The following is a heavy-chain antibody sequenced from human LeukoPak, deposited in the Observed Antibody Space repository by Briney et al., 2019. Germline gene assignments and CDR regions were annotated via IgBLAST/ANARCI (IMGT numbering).Heavy chain of an antibody. CDR3: ASGSGYFFDY. CDR2: INHSGST. D-gene: IGHD1-14*01. Sequence: SETLSLTCAVYGGSFSGYYWSWIRQPPGKGLEWIGEINHSGSTNYNPSLKSRVTISVDTSKNQFSLKLSPVTAADTAVYYCASGSGYFFDYWGQGTLVTVSS. V-gene: IGHV4-34*01. J-gene: IGHJ4*02. CDR1: GGSFSGYY.